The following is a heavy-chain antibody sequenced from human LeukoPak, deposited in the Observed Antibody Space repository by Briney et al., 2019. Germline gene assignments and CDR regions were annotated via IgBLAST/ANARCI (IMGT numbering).Heavy chain of an antibody. CDR1: GGSISSYY. J-gene: IGHJ3*02. CDR2: IYTSGST. D-gene: IGHD1-26*01. V-gene: IGHV4-4*07. Sequence: KPSETLSLTCTVSGGSISSYYWSWIRQPAGKGLEWIGRIYTSGSTNYNPSLKSRVTMSVDTSKNQFSLKLSSVTAADTAVYYCAREHPQDNLWELLRMYAFDIWGQGTMVTVSS. CDR3: AREHPQDNLWELLRMYAFDI.